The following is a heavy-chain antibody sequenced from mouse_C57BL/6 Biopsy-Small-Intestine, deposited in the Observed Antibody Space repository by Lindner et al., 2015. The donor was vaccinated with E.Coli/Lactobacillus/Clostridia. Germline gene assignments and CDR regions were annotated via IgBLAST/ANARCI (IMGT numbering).Heavy chain of an antibody. V-gene: IGHV1-63*01. CDR1: GYTFTNYW. CDR2: IYPGGDYT. CDR3: ARLLTGTRFDY. Sequence: VQLQESGAELVRPGTSVKMSCKASGYTFTNYWIGWAKQRPGHGLEWIGDIYPGGDYTNYNEKFKGKATLTADKSSSTAYMQFSSLTSEDSAIYYCARLLTGTRFDYWGQGTTLTVSS. D-gene: IGHD4-1*01. J-gene: IGHJ2*01.